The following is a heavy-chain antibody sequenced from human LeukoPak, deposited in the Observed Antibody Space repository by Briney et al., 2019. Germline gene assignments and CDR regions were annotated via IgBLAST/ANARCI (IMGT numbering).Heavy chain of an antibody. CDR1: GFTFSSYA. Sequence: PGGSLRLSCAASGFTFSSYAMSWVRQAPGKGLEWVSAISGSGGSTYYADSVKGRFTISRDNFKNTLYLQMNSLRAEDAAVYYCAKDPRYSYGYSPSYYFDYWGQGTLVTVSS. D-gene: IGHD5-18*01. CDR3: AKDPRYSYGYSPSYYFDY. V-gene: IGHV3-23*01. CDR2: ISGSGGST. J-gene: IGHJ4*02.